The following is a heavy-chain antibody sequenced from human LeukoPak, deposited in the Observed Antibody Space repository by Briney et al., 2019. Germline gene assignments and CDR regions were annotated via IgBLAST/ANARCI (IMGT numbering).Heavy chain of an antibody. J-gene: IGHJ5*02. CDR1: GASISGSGYY. D-gene: IGHD3-10*01. V-gene: IGHV4-39*01. Sequence: PSETLSLTCAVSGASISGSGYYLGWIRQPPGKGLEWIGNIYYTGSTYYNASLQSRVTISVDTSKNQFSLKLSSVTAADTAVYYCARHTYYYGSGSLNWFDPWGQGTLVTVSS. CDR3: ARHTYYYGSGSLNWFDP. CDR2: IYYTGST.